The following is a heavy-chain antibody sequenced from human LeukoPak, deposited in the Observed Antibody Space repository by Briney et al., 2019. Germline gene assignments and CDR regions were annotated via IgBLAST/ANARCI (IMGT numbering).Heavy chain of an antibody. CDR3: ARARYIEVPFDY. V-gene: IGHV3-11*01. CDR1: GFTFSDYY. CDR2: ISGSGSTI. J-gene: IGHJ4*02. Sequence: GGSLRLSCAASGFTFSDYYMSWIRQAPGKGLEWISYISGSGSTIYYADSVKGRFTISRDNAKNSLYLQINSLRADDTAVYHCARARYIEVPFDYWGQGTLVTVSS. D-gene: IGHD2-15*01.